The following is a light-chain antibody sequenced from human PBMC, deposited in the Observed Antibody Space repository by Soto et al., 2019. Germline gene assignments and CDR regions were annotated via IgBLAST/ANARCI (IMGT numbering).Light chain of an antibody. CDR2: AAS. J-gene: IGKJ1*01. Sequence: DIQMTPSPSSLSASVGDRVTITCRASQSISSYLNWYQQKPGKAPKLLIYAASSLQSGVPSRFSGSGSGTDFTLTSSSLQPEDFATYYCQQSESTPRTFGQGTKVEIK. CDR3: QQSESTPRT. V-gene: IGKV1-39*01. CDR1: QSISSY.